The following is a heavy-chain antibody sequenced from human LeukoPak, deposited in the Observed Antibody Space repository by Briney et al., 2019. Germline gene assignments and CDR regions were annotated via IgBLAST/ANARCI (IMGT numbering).Heavy chain of an antibody. V-gene: IGHV3-23*01. Sequence: QTGGSLRLSCAASGFTFSSYAMSWVRQAPGKGLEWVSVISGSGGSTHYADSVKGRFTISRDNSKNTLYVQMSSLRAEDTAVYYCAKGRSSSGYDYVDYWGQGTLVTASS. J-gene: IGHJ4*02. CDR2: ISGSGGST. D-gene: IGHD3-22*01. CDR3: AKGRSSSGYDYVDY. CDR1: GFTFSSYA.